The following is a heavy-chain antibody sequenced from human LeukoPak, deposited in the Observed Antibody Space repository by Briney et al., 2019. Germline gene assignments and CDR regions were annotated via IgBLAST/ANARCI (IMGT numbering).Heavy chain of an antibody. D-gene: IGHD3-22*01. CDR2: IKSKTDGGTT. Sequence: AGGSLRLSCAASGFTFSNAWMSWVRQAPGKGLEWVGRIKSKTDGGTTDYAAPVKGRFTISRDDSKNTLYLQMNSLKTEDTAVYYCTTLGVTMIVVATGWFDPWGQGTLVTVSS. V-gene: IGHV3-15*01. CDR3: TTLGVTMIVVATGWFDP. J-gene: IGHJ5*02. CDR1: GFTFSNAW.